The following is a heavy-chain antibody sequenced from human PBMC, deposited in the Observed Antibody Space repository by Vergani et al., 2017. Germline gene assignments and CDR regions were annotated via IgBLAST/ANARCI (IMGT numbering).Heavy chain of an antibody. CDR3: ARDRWGSGWYLDY. J-gene: IGHJ4*02. CDR1: GGTFSSYA. Sequence: QVQLVQSGAEVKKPGSSVKVSCKASGGTFSSYAISWVRQAPGQGLEWMGGIIPIFGTANSARKFQGRVTITADESTSTAYMELGSLRSEDTAVYYCARDRWGSGWYLDYWGQGTLVTVSS. CDR2: IIPIFGTA. D-gene: IGHD6-19*01. V-gene: IGHV1-69*12.